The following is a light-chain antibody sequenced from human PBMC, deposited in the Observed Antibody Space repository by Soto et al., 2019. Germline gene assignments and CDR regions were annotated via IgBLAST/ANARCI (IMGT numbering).Light chain of an antibody. V-gene: IGKV3-15*01. J-gene: IGKJ4*01. CDR2: GAS. Sequence: EIVMTQSPATLSVSPGERATLSCRASQSVSSNLAWYQQKPGQAPRLLIYGASTRATGIPARFSGSGSGTEFTLTISSLRSEDSAVYFCQHYNGWPLFGGGTKV. CDR1: QSVSSN. CDR3: QHYNGWPL.